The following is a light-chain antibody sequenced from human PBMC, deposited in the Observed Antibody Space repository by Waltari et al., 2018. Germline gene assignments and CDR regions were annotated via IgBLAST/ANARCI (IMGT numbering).Light chain of an antibody. CDR2: GAS. CDR3: QHYVRLPVT. Sequence: EIVLTQSPGTLSLSPGERATLSCRASESVGRTLAWYQQKPGQAPRLLIYGASSRASGIADRFSGSGSGTDFSLTISRLEPEDFAVYYCQHYVRLPVTFGQGTKV. CDR1: ESVGRT. J-gene: IGKJ1*01. V-gene: IGKV3-20*01.